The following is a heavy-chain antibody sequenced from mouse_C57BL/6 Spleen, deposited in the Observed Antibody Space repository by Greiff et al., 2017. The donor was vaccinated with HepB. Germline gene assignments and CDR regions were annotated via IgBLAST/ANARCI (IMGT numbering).Heavy chain of an antibody. J-gene: IGHJ2*01. Sequence: QVQLQQSGPELVKPEASVKISCKASGYAFSSSWMNWVKQRPGKGLEWIGRIYPGDGDTNYNGKFKGKATLTADKSSSTAYMQLSSLTSEDSAVYFCARFGWLLRGFDYWGQGTTLTVSS. D-gene: IGHD2-3*01. CDR1: GYAFSSSW. CDR3: ARFGWLLRGFDY. V-gene: IGHV1-82*01. CDR2: IYPGDGDT.